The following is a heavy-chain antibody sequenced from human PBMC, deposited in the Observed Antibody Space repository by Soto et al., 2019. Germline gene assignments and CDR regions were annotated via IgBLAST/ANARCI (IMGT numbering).Heavy chain of an antibody. J-gene: IGHJ3*02. V-gene: IGHV1-3*01. D-gene: IGHD3-10*01. Sequence: GGSVKVSCKASGYTFTSYAMHWVRQAPGQRLEWMGWINAVNGNTKYAQKFQGRVTITADESTSTAYMELSSLRSEDTAVYYCARGQTMVRGVNAFDIWGQGTMVTVSS. CDR2: INAVNGNT. CDR1: GYTFTSYA. CDR3: ARGQTMVRGVNAFDI.